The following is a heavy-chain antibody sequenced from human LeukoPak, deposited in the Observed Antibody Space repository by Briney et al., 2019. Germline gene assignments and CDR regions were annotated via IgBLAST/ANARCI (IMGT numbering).Heavy chain of an antibody. CDR3: AKGGGWLYYFDY. V-gene: IGHV3-23*01. Sequence: GGSLRLSCAASGFTFSTFAMNWVRQAPGKGLEWVSAIGNSGDTTYYADSVRGRFTVSRDNSKNTLYLQMISLRAEDTAVYYCAKGGGWLYYFDYWGQGTLVTVSS. J-gene: IGHJ4*02. CDR2: IGNSGDTT. D-gene: IGHD2-15*01. CDR1: GFTFSTFA.